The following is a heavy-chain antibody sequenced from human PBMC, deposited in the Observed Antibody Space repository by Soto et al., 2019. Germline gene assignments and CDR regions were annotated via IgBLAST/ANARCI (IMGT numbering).Heavy chain of an antibody. J-gene: IGHJ4*02. CDR2: ISGSGGST. Sequence: GGSLRLSCAASGFTFSSYAMSWVRQAPGKGLEWVSAISGSGGSTYYADSVKGRFTISRGNSKNTLYLQMNSLRAEDTAVYYCAKDNVLLWFGETSPFDYWGQGTLVTVSS. V-gene: IGHV3-23*01. CDR1: GFTFSSYA. D-gene: IGHD3-10*01. CDR3: AKDNVLLWFGETSPFDY.